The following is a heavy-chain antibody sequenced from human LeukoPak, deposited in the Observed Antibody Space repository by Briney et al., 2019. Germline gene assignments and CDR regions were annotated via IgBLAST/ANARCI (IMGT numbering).Heavy chain of an antibody. CDR1: GESLNSYY. V-gene: IGHV4-59*12. D-gene: IGHD6-13*01. CDR3: ARDIPGIAAAGSYAFDI. Sequence: SGTLSLTCAVYGESLNSYYWSWIRQPPGKGLEWIGYIYYSGSTNYNPSLKSRVTISVDTSKNQFSLKLSSVTAADTAVYYCARDIPGIAAAGSYAFDIWGQGTMVTVSS. J-gene: IGHJ3*02. CDR2: IYYSGST.